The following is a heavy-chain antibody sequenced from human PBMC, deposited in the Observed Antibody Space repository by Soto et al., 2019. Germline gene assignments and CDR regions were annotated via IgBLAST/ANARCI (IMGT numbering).Heavy chain of an antibody. Sequence: QVQLVQSGAEVKKPGASVKVSCQASGNIFDDYAMHWVRQAPGQRLEWMGWINAGIGDTKYSERFHGRIIITKVTSASTTYMELSRLTSEDTAIYYCARGQPARMTYAFDIWCQGTTVTVSS. CDR3: ARGQPARMTYAFDI. CDR1: GNIFDDYA. V-gene: IGHV1-3*01. J-gene: IGHJ3*02. CDR2: INAGIGDT.